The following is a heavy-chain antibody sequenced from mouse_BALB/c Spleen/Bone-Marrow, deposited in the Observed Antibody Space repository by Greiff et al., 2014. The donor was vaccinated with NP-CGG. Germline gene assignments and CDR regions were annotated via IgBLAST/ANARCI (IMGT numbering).Heavy chain of an antibody. D-gene: IGHD1-1*01. CDR3: ASYYGSTWYFDV. Sequence: VQLQQSGPELVKPGASMKISCKASGYSFTGYTMNWVKQSHGKNLEWIGLINPYNGGTTYNQYFKGKATLTVDRSSSTAYMELLSLTSEDSAVYYCASYYGSTWYFDVWGAGTTVTASS. CDR1: GYSFTGYT. CDR2: INPYNGGT. J-gene: IGHJ1*01. V-gene: IGHV1-18*01.